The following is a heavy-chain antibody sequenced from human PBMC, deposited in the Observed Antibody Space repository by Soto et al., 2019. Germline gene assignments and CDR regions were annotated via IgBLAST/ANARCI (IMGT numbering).Heavy chain of an antibody. CDR2: IYYSGGT. Sequence: PSETLSLTCTVSSGSISSGDYYWSWIRQPPGKGLEWIGYIYYSGGTYYNPSLKSRVTISADTSKNHFSLKLSSVTAADTAVYYCASYGSAFDIWGQGTMVTVSS. V-gene: IGHV4-30-4*01. CDR1: SGSISSGDYY. CDR3: ASYGSAFDI. J-gene: IGHJ3*02. D-gene: IGHD3-10*01.